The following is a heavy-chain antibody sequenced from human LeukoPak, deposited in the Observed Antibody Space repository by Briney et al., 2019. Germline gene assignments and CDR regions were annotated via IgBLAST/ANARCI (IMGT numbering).Heavy chain of an antibody. D-gene: IGHD2-21*01. CDR2: ISSSGSTI. Sequence: GGSLRLSCAASGFTFSDYYMSWIRQAPGKGLEWVSYISSSGSTIYYADSVKGRFTISRDNAKNSLYLQMNSLRAEDAAVYYCAKASVTSCRGVYCYPFDYWGQGTLVTVSS. CDR3: AKASVTSCRGVYCYPFDY. J-gene: IGHJ4*02. CDR1: GFTFSDYY. V-gene: IGHV3-11*01.